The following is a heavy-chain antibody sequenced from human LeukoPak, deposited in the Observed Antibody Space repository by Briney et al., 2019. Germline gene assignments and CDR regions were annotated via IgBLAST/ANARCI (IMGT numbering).Heavy chain of an antibody. J-gene: IGHJ5*02. CDR1: GFTFSSYA. D-gene: IGHD5-12*01. CDR2: ISYDGSNK. CDR3: ARDPPLEWLRSTNWFDP. V-gene: IGHV3-30*04. Sequence: PGGSLRLSCAASGFTFSSYAMHWVRQAPGKGLEWVAVISYDGSNKYYADSVKGRFTISRDNSKNTLYLQMNSLRAEDTAVYYCARDPPLEWLRSTNWFDPWGQGTLVTVSS.